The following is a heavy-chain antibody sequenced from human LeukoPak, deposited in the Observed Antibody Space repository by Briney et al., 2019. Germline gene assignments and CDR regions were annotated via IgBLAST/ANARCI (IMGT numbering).Heavy chain of an antibody. Sequence: ASVKVSCKASGYTFTGYYMHWVRQAPGQGLEWMGWINPNSGGTNYAQKFQGWVTMTRDTSISTAYLQWSSLKASDTAIYYCATSAGSSSSWEFDYWGQGTLVTVSS. D-gene: IGHD6-13*01. V-gene: IGHV1-2*04. CDR1: GYTFTGYY. J-gene: IGHJ4*02. CDR3: ATSAGSSSSWEFDY. CDR2: INPNSGGT.